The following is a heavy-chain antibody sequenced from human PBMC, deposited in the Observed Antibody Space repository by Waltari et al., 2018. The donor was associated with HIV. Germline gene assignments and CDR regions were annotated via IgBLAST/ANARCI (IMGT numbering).Heavy chain of an antibody. Sequence: EVQLVESGGGLVQPGGSLRLSCAASGFTFSSYWIHWVRQAPGKGLVLVSLIKTDGSSTSYADSVKGRFTISRDNAKNTLYLQMNSLRAEDTAVYYCARGGHCSGISCYTGDYSYGLDVWGQGTTVTVSS. J-gene: IGHJ6*02. V-gene: IGHV3-74*01. CDR2: IKTDGSST. CDR1: GFTFSSYW. D-gene: IGHD2-2*02. CDR3: ARGGHCSGISCYTGDYSYGLDV.